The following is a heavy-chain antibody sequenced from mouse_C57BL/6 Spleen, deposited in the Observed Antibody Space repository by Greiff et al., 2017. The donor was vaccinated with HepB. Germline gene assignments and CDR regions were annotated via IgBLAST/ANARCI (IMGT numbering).Heavy chain of an antibody. Sequence: VQLQQPGAELVMPGASVKLSCKASGYTFTSYWMHWVKQRPGQGLEWIGEIDPSDSYTNYNQKFKGKSTLTVDKSSSTAYMQLSSLTSGDSAVYSWAKTFYKGFYWYFDVWGKGTTVTVSS. D-gene: IGHD2-12*01. CDR3: AKTFYKGFYWYFDV. CDR1: GYTFTSYW. J-gene: IGHJ1*03. CDR2: IDPSDSYT. V-gene: IGHV1-69*01.